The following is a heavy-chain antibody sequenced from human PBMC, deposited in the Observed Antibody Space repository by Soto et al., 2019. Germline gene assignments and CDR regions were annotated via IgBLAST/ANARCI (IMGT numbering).Heavy chain of an antibody. CDR1: GASISGSY. CDR3: VRDGTKTLRDWFDP. D-gene: IGHD1-1*01. Sequence: TLSLTCTVSGASISGSYWSWIRKSAGKGLEWIGRIYATGTTDYNPSLKSRVMMSVDTSKKQFSLKLRSVTAADTAVYYCVRDGTKTLRDWFDPWGQGISVTVST. V-gene: IGHV4-4*07. J-gene: IGHJ5*02. CDR2: IYATGTT.